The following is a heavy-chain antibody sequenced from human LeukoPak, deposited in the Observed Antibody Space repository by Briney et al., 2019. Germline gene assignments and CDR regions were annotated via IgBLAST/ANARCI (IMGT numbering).Heavy chain of an antibody. V-gene: IGHV3-23*01. Sequence: GGSLRLSCAASGFTFSSYAMSWVRQAPGKGLEWVSAISGSGGSTYYADSVKGRFTISRDNSKNTLYLQMNSLRAEDTAVYYCAKASYYYDSMYYFDYWGQGTLVTVSS. CDR3: AKASYYYDSMYYFDY. CDR1: GFTFSSYA. J-gene: IGHJ4*02. CDR2: ISGSGGST. D-gene: IGHD3-22*01.